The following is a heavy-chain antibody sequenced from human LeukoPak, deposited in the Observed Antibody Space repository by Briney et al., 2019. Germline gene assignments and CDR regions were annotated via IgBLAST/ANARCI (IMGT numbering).Heavy chain of an antibody. CDR2: INSDGSST. Sequence: GSLRLPCAASGFTFSSYWMHWVRQAPGKGLVWVSRINSDGSSTTYADSVKGRFTISRDNAKNTLYLQMNSLRVEDTAVYYCAREGRVSGYDFDCWGQGNLVTVSS. CDR1: GFTFSSYW. D-gene: IGHD5-12*01. V-gene: IGHV3-74*01. CDR3: AREGRVSGYDFDC. J-gene: IGHJ4*02.